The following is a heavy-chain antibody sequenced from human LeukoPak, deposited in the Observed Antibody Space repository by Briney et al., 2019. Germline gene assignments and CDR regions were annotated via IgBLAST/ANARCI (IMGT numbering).Heavy chain of an antibody. CDR2: MNPNSGNT. Sequence: GASVKVSCKASGYTFTSYDINWVRQATGQGLEWMGWMNPNSGNTGYAQKFQGRVTMTRNTSISTAYMELSSLRSEDTAVYYCARGGGRSSWSSYYYYYMDVWGKATTVTISS. CDR1: GYTFTSYD. CDR3: ARGGGRSSWSSYYYYYMDV. V-gene: IGHV1-8*01. J-gene: IGHJ6*03. D-gene: IGHD6-13*01.